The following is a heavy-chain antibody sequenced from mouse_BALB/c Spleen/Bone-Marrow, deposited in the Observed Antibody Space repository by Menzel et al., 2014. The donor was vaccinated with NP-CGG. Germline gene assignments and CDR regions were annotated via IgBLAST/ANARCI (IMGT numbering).Heavy chain of an antibody. V-gene: IGHV5-4*02. CDR1: GFTFSDFY. Sequence: EVQVVASGGGLVKPGGSLKLSCAASGFTFSDFYMFWVRQTPEKRLEWVATISDGVSYTYYPDSVKGRFTISRDNARNNLYLQMSSLKSEDTAMYYCARAPPYDFYTMDYWGQGTTVTVSS. CDR2: ISDGVSYT. J-gene: IGHJ4*01. D-gene: IGHD2-13*01. CDR3: ARAPPYDFYTMDY.